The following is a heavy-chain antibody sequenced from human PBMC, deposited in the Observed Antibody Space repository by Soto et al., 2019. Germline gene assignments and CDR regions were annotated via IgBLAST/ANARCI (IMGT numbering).Heavy chain of an antibody. CDR3: ARKYYYDSSGYYPPDAFNI. V-gene: IGHV4-31*03. J-gene: IGHJ3*02. CDR2: IFYSGST. CDR1: GGSISSGGYY. D-gene: IGHD3-22*01. Sequence: SETLSLTCTVSGGSISSGGYYWSWIRQHPGKGLEWIGFIFYSGSTSYNPSLKSRVTISVDTSKNQFSLRLSSVTAADTAVYYCARKYYYDSSGYYPPDAFNIWGQGTMVTVPS.